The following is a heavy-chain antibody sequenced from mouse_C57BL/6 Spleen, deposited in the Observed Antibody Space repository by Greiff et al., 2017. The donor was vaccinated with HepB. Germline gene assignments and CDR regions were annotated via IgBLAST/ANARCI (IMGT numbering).Heavy chain of an antibody. D-gene: IGHD2-4*01. Sequence: QVQLQQSGAELVKPGASVKLSCKASGYTFTEYTIHWVKQRSGQGLEWIGWCYPGSGSIKYNEKFKDKATLTADKSSSTVYMELSRLTSEDSAVYFCARHEEGGYDYDDYAMDYWGQGTSVTVSS. J-gene: IGHJ4*01. V-gene: IGHV1-62-2*01. CDR2: CYPGSGSI. CDR3: ARHEEGGYDYDDYAMDY. CDR1: GYTFTEYT.